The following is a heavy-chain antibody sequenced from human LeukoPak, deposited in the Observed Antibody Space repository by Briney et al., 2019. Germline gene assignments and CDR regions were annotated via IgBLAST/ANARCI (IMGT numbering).Heavy chain of an antibody. CDR3: ARRIFREVLGAFDL. J-gene: IGHJ3*01. D-gene: IGHD3-10*01. Sequence: GGSLRLSCAACGFTFSSYDMHWVRQATGKGLEWVSAIGTAGDTYYPGSVKGQFTISRENAKNSLYLQMNSLRAGDTAVYYCARRIFREVLGAFDLWGQGTTVSVSS. CDR1: GFTFSSYD. CDR2: IGTAGDT. V-gene: IGHV3-13*03.